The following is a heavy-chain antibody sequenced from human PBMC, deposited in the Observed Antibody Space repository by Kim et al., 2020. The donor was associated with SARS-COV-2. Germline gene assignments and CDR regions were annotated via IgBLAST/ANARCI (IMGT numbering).Heavy chain of an antibody. CDR2: IYPGDSDT. CDR1: GYSFTSYW. D-gene: IGHD4-4*01. Sequence: GESLKISCKGSGYSFTSYWIGWVRQMPGKGLEWMGIIYPGDSDTRYSPSFQGQVTISADKSISTAYLQWSSLKASDTAMYYCARRVATVTTVGRGAFDIWGQGTMVTVSS. J-gene: IGHJ3*02. CDR3: ARRVATVTTVGRGAFDI. V-gene: IGHV5-51*01.